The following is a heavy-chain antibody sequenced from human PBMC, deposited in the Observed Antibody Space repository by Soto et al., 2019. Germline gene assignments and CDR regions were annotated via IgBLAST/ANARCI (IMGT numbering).Heavy chain of an antibody. CDR3: ARALSAPNWFDP. CDR1: GVSVSYYY. J-gene: IGHJ5*02. CDR2: IHSTGGT. Sequence: SETLSLTCTVSGVSVSYYYWNWIRQPPGKGLEWIGHIHSTGGTNYNPSLKSRVTISVDTSKNQFSLKLTSVTAADTAVYYCARALSAPNWFDPWGQGTLVTVSS. V-gene: IGHV4-59*02.